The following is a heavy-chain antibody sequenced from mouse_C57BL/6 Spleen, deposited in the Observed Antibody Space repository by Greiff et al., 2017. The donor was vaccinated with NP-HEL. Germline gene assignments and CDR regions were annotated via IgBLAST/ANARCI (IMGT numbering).Heavy chain of an antibody. V-gene: IGHV5-17*01. CDR3: ARNSNYKFDY. CDR2: ISSGSSTI. J-gene: IGHJ2*01. Sequence: EVHLVESGGGLVKPGGSLKLSCAASGFTFSDYGMHWVRQAPEKGLEWVAYISSGSSTIYYADTVKGRFTISRDNAKNTLFLQMTSLRSEDTAMYYCARNSNYKFDYGGQGTTLTVSS. D-gene: IGHD2-5*01. CDR1: GFTFSDYG.